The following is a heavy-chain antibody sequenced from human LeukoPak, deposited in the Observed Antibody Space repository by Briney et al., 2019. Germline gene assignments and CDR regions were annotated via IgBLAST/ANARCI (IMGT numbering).Heavy chain of an antibody. CDR3: ARDRVGATDYFDY. V-gene: IGHV3-30-3*01. Sequence: GGSLRLSCAASGFTFSSYAMHWVRQAPGKGLEWVAVISYDGSNKYYADSVKGRFTISRDNSRNTLYLQMNSLRAEDTAVYYCARDRVGATDYFDYWGQGTLVTVSS. D-gene: IGHD1-26*01. CDR1: GFTFSSYA. J-gene: IGHJ4*02. CDR2: ISYDGSNK.